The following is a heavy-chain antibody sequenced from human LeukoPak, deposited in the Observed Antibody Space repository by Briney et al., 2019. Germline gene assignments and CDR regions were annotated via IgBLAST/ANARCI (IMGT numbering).Heavy chain of an antibody. V-gene: IGHV3-33*06. J-gene: IGHJ6*03. Sequence: GRSLRLSCAASGFMFSRLGMQWVRQAPGEGLEWVAMIWHDGSVEEYADSVKGRFTISRDNSQNTLYLQMNSLRDDDTAVYYCAKEGDQFRGYLDAWGKGTRSPSL. CDR2: IWHDGSVE. CDR3: AKEGDQFRGYLDA. D-gene: IGHD3-16*01. CDR1: GFMFSRLG.